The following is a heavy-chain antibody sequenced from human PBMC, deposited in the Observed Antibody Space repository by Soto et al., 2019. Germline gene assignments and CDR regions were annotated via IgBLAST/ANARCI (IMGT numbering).Heavy chain of an antibody. Sequence: GGSLRLSCAASGFTFSSYGMHWVRQAPGKGLEWVAVISYDGSNKYYADSVKGRFTISRDNSKNTLYLQMNSLRADDTAVYYCAKGGSSWSYYDYWGQGMLVTVSS. CDR1: GFTFSSYG. V-gene: IGHV3-30*18. J-gene: IGHJ4*02. D-gene: IGHD6-13*01. CDR2: ISYDGSNK. CDR3: AKGGSSWSYYDY.